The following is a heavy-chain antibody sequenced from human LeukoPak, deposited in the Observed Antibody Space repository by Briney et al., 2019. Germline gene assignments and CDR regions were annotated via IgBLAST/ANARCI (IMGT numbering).Heavy chain of an antibody. J-gene: IGHJ4*02. CDR1: GGSISSYY. Sequence: SETLSLTCTVSGGSISSYYWSWIRQPPGKGLEWIGYIYYSGSTNYNPSLKSRVTISVDTSKNQFSLKLSSVTAADTAEYYCARHVAIAAAGFDYWGQGTLVTVSS. V-gene: IGHV4-59*08. CDR2: IYYSGST. D-gene: IGHD6-13*01. CDR3: ARHVAIAAAGFDY.